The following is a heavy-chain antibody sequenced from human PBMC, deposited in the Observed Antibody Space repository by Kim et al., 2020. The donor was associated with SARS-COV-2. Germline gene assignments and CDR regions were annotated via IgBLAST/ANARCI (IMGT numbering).Heavy chain of an antibody. D-gene: IGHD3-10*01. Sequence: GGSLRLSCAASGFTFSSYGMHWVRQAPGKGLEWVAVISYDGSNKYYADSVKGRFTISRDNSKNTLYLQMNSLRAEDTAVYYCAKETYGSGSTYYYYYGM. J-gene: IGHJ6*01. CDR3: AKETYGSGSTYYYYYGM. V-gene: IGHV3-30*18. CDR2: ISYDGSNK. CDR1: GFTFSSYG.